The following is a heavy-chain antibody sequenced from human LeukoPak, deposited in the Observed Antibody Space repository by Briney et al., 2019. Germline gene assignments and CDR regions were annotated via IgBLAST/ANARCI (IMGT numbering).Heavy chain of an antibody. CDR2: ISAYNGNT. D-gene: IGHD6-13*01. J-gene: IGHJ3*02. V-gene: IGHV1-18*01. Sequence: GASVKVSCKASGYTFTSYGISWVRPAPGQGLEWMGWISAYNGNTNYAQKLQGRVTMTTDTSTSTAYMELRSLRSDDTAVYYCARELVSRAAAGDDAFDIWGQGTMVTVSS. CDR1: GYTFTSYG. CDR3: ARELVSRAAAGDDAFDI.